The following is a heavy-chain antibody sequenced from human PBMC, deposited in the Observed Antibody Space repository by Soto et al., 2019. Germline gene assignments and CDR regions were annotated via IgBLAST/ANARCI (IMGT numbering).Heavy chain of an antibody. D-gene: IGHD2-15*01. Sequence: GGSLRLSCAASGFTFSSYGMHWVCQAPGKGLEWVAVISYDGSNKYYADSVKGRFTISRDNSKNTLYLQMNSLRAEDTAVYYCAKPKSVVAATPFFDYWGQGTLVTVSS. CDR1: GFTFSSYG. CDR3: AKPKSVVAATPFFDY. CDR2: ISYDGSNK. J-gene: IGHJ4*02. V-gene: IGHV3-30*18.